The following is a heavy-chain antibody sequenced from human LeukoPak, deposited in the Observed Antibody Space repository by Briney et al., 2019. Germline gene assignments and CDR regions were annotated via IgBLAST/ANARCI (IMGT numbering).Heavy chain of an antibody. CDR2: IYYSGST. J-gene: IGHJ3*02. V-gene: IGHV4-31*03. Sequence: PSETLSLTCTVSGGSISSGCYYWSWIRQHPGKSLQRNGYIYYSGSTYYHPSLKSRVTISVDTSKNQFSLKLSSVTAADTAVYYCARDPLASRGAFDIWGQGTMVTVSS. CDR3: ARDPLASRGAFDI. CDR1: GGSISSGCYY.